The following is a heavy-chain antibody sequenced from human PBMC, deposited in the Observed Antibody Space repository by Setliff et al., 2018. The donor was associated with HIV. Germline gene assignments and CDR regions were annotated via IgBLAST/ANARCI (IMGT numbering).Heavy chain of an antibody. D-gene: IGHD1-26*01. CDR1: GGSISSGGYY. V-gene: IGHV4-31*03. CDR3: ARTTYSGSYFNDS. Sequence: SETLSLTCTVSGGSISSGGYYWSWIRPHPGKGLEWIGYIYYSGSTYYNPSLKSRVTISVDTSKNQFSQKLSSVTAADTAVYYCARTTYSGSYFNDSWGQGTLVTVSS. J-gene: IGHJ5*01. CDR2: IYYSGST.